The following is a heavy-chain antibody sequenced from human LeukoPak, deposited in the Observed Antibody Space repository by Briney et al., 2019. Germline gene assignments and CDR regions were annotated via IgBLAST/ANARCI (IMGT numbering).Heavy chain of an antibody. D-gene: IGHD6-13*01. CDR3: AGGGGIYSGSWSPLDY. CDR1: GGSISSYY. CDR2: IYYSGST. V-gene: IGHV4-59*08. J-gene: IGHJ4*02. Sequence: SETLSLTCTVSGGSISSYYWSWIRQPPGKGLEWIGYIYYSGSTNYNPSLKSRVTISVDTSKNQFSLKLSSVTAADTAVYYCAGGGGIYSGSWSPLDYWGQGTLVTVSS.